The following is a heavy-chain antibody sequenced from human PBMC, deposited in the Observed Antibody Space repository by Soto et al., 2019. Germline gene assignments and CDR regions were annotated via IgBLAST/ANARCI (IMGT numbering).Heavy chain of an antibody. CDR3: ASRHCSGGNCYNPAFDP. CDR1: GGSISSLSYY. Sequence: HLQESGPGLVKPSETLSLTCTVSGGSISSLSYYWGWIRQPPGKGLEWIGSIFFTGNTYYNPSLESQFAIPVHPSRHHFSRPVNSVTAADTAVYYCASRHCSGGNCYNPAFDPWGQGTLVTVSS. D-gene: IGHD2-15*01. J-gene: IGHJ5*02. V-gene: IGHV4-39*02. CDR2: IFFTGNT.